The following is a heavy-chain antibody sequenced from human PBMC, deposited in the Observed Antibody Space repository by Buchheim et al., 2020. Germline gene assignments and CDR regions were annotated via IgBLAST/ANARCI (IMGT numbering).Heavy chain of an antibody. V-gene: IGHV5-10-1*01. CDR3: ARQRGWYDAVDF. CDR2: INPSDSYT. CDR1: GYGFSIYW. J-gene: IGHJ4*02. Sequence: EVQLVQSGAEVKKPGESLRLSCKGSGYGFSIYWINWVRQMPGKGLEWMGRINPSDSYTYYNPSFEAHVTISADKSICTAYLQWNSLKASDTAMYYCARQRGWYDAVDFWGQGAL. D-gene: IGHD6-19*01.